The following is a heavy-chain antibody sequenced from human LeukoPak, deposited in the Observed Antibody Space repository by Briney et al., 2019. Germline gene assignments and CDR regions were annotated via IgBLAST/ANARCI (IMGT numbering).Heavy chain of an antibody. J-gene: IGHJ4*02. D-gene: IGHD6-19*01. V-gene: IGHV3-11*01. CDR3: AGARQWLVFGD. Sequence: GGSLRLSCAASGFTFSDYYMSWIRQAPGKGLEWISYISSSGTTIYYADSVKGRFTISRDNAKNSLYLQMDSLRAEDTAVYYCAGARQWLVFGDWGQGTLVTVSS. CDR2: ISSSGTTI. CDR1: GFTFSDYY.